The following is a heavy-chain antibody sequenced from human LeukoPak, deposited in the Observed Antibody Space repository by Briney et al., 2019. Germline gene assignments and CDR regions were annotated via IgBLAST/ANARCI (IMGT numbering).Heavy chain of an antibody. CDR2: IYSSGST. J-gene: IGHJ6*03. D-gene: IGHD2-21*01. V-gene: IGHV4-59*08. Sequence: SETLSLTCNVSGGSIRGYYWSWIRQPPGKGLEWIGYIYSSGSTNYNPSLKSRVTISVDTSKNQFSLKVSSVTAADTAVYYCARGDCSGSICYSPMDVWGTGTTVTVSS. CDR1: GGSIRGYY. CDR3: ARGDCSGSICYSPMDV.